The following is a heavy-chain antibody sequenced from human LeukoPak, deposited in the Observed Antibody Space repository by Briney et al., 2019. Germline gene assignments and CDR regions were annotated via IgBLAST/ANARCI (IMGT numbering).Heavy chain of an antibody. V-gene: IGHV1-8*01. CDR1: GYTFTSYD. J-gene: IGHJ2*01. CDR3: ARDGEMATILDWYFDL. CDR2: MNPNSGNT. Sequence: GASVKVSCKASGYTFTSYDINWVRQATGQGLEWMGWMNPNSGNTGYAQKFQGRVTMTRNTSISTAYMELSSLRSEDTAMYYCARDGEMATILDWYFDLWGRGTLVTVSS. D-gene: IGHD5-24*01.